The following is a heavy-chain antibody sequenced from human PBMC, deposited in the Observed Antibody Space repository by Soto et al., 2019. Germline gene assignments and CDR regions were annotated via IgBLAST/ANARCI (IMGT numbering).Heavy chain of an antibody. Sequence: SETLSLTCTVSGGSISSGGYYWSWIRQHPGKGLEWIGYIYYSGSTYYNPSLKSRVTISVDTSKNQLSLKLSSVTAADTAVYYCARGGSGSRRYFDYWGQGTLVTVSS. V-gene: IGHV4-31*03. CDR3: ARGGSGSRRYFDY. CDR2: IYYSGST. D-gene: IGHD1-26*01. J-gene: IGHJ4*02. CDR1: GGSISSGGYY.